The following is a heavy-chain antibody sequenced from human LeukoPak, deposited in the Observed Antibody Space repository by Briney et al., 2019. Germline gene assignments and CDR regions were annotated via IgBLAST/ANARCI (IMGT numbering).Heavy chain of an antibody. J-gene: IGHJ4*02. CDR1: GFTFSASW. V-gene: IGHV3-7*01. Sequence: PGGSLRLSCVASGFTFSASWMTWVRQAPGKGLEWVANIKGDESEIYQLGSVRGRFTISRDNARNSLYLQMSSLRVDDTAVYYCARDIVWLQMEYWGQGTLVSVSS. CDR3: ARDIVWLQMEY. D-gene: IGHD5-24*01. CDR2: IKGDESEI.